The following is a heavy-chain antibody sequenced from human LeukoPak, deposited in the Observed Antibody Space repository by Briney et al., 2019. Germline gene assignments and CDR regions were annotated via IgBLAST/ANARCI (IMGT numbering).Heavy chain of an antibody. V-gene: IGHV3-64*01. D-gene: IGHD3-10*01. Sequence: GGSLRLSCAASGFTFSTYAMPWVRQAPGKGLEYVSAITSNGDGAYYANSVQGRFTISRDNSKNTLFLQMGSLRTEDMAVYYCVRRRAYYGSGSAPLYFDLWGRGTLVAVSS. J-gene: IGHJ2*01. CDR2: ITSNGDGA. CDR1: GFTFSTYA. CDR3: VRRRAYYGSGSAPLYFDL.